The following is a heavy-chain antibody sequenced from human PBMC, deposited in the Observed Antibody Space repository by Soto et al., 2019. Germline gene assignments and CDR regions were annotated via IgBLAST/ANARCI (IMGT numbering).Heavy chain of an antibody. Sequence: PSETLSLTCTVSGGSISSYYWSWIRQPPGKGLEWIGYIYYSGSTNYNPSLKSRVTISVDTSKNQFSLKLSSVTAADTAVYYCARGVIYCSGGSCYSNRGYYYYYYYMDVWGKGTTVTVSS. D-gene: IGHD2-15*01. CDR3: ARGVIYCSGGSCYSNRGYYYYYYYMDV. J-gene: IGHJ6*03. CDR2: IYYSGST. V-gene: IGHV4-59*08. CDR1: GGSISSYY.